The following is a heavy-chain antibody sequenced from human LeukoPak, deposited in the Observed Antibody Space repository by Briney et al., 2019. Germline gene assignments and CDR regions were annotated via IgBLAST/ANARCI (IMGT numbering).Heavy chain of an antibody. Sequence: ASVKVSCKAFGYTFTGYYMHWVRQAPGQGLEWMGWISAYNGNTNYAQKLQGRVTMTTDTSTSTAYMELRSLRSDDTAVYYCASNGYYLRREYGMDVWGQGTTVTVSS. CDR2: ISAYNGNT. J-gene: IGHJ6*02. CDR3: ASNGYYLRREYGMDV. V-gene: IGHV1-18*04. D-gene: IGHD4-17*01. CDR1: GYTFTGYY.